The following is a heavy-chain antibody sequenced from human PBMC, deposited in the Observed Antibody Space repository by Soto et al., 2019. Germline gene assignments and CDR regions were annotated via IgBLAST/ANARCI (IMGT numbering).Heavy chain of an antibody. CDR3: DRFINYHDSSGDSWFDY. Sequence: SETLSLTCAVYGGSFSGYYWSWIRQPPGKGLEWIGEINHSGSTNYNPSLKSRVTISVDTSKNQFSLKLSSVTDADTAVYYCDRFINYHDSSGDSWFDYWGQGTPVTV. J-gene: IGHJ5*01. V-gene: IGHV4-34*01. D-gene: IGHD3-22*01. CDR2: INHSGST. CDR1: GGSFSGYY.